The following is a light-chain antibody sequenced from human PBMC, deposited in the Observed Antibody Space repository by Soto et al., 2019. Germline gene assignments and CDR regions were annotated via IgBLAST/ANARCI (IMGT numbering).Light chain of an antibody. CDR3: QQTYSTPET. CDR2: AAS. CDR1: QSISSY. J-gene: IGKJ1*01. Sequence: DIQMTQSPSSPSASVGDRVTITCRASQSISSYLNWYQQKPGKAPKLLIYAASSLQGGVPSRFSGSGSGTDFTLTISSLQPEDFATYYCQQTYSTPETFGQGTKVEI. V-gene: IGKV1-39*01.